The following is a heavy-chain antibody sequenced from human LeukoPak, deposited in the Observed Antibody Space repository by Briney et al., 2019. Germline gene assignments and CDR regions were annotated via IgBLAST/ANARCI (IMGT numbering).Heavy chain of an antibody. Sequence: GGSLRLSCAASGFTFSTYAMSWVRQTPGKGLEWVAAISGSNPGTYHANSVKGRFTISRDNYKSTLHLQMSGLRAEDTARYYCAKAPVGHCSGAFCYHFDSWGQGTLVTVSS. CDR1: GFTFSTYA. D-gene: IGHD2-15*01. V-gene: IGHV3-23*01. CDR2: ISGSNPGT. J-gene: IGHJ4*02. CDR3: AKAPVGHCSGAFCYHFDS.